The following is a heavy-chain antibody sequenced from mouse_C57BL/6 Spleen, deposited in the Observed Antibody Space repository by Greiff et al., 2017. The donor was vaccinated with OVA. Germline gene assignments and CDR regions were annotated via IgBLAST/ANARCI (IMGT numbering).Heavy chain of an antibody. CDR1: GFTFSDYG. V-gene: IGHV5-17*01. CDR3: ARPSYYGSSGYFDV. J-gene: IGHJ1*03. Sequence: EVQRVESGGGLVKPGGSLKLSCAASGFTFSDYGMHWVRQAPEKGLEWVAYISSGSSTIYYADTVKGRFTLSRDNAQNTLFLQMTRLRSEDTAMYYCARPSYYGSSGYFDVWGTGTTVTVSS. D-gene: IGHD1-1*01. CDR2: ISSGSSTI.